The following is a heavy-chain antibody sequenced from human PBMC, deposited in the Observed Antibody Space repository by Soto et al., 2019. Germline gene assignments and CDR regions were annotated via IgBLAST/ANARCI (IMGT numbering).Heavy chain of an antibody. V-gene: IGHV3-53*01. D-gene: IGHD3-9*01. Sequence: PGGSLRLSCAASGFSVTSNYMTLVRQAPGKGLECVSVIYAGGNTYYPDSVKGRFTISSDNSKNTLFLQMNNLRAEDTAVYYCARVTTFYDILTSSYALNYFDYWGQGTRVTVSS. CDR2: IYAGGNT. J-gene: IGHJ4*02. CDR1: GFSVTSNY. CDR3: ARVTTFYDILTSSYALNYFDY.